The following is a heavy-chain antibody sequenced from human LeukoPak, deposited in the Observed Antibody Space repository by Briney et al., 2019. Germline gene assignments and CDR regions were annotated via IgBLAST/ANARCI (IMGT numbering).Heavy chain of an antibody. CDR1: GFTFSSYW. D-gene: IGHD3-16*01. V-gene: IGHV3-7*01. Sequence: PGGSLRLSCAASGFTFSSYWMSWVRQAPGKGLEWVANIKRDGSEKYYVDSVKGRFTISRDNAKNSLYLQMNSLRAEDTAVYYCARDGMFGAFDIWGQGTMVTVSS. J-gene: IGHJ3*02. CDR3: ARDGMFGAFDI. CDR2: IKRDGSEK.